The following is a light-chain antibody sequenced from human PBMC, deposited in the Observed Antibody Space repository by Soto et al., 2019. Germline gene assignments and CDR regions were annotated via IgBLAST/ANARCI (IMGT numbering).Light chain of an antibody. Sequence: QSALTQPASVSRSPGQSITISCSGSSSDFGGYNYVFWYQHHTGIAPKLILYDVNYGPSGVSTRFSGSSSGPTASLPLSVLQGVEEADYFCSSYTGTSGFYGFCSGTKVT. CDR2: DVN. J-gene: IGLJ1*01. CDR1: SSDFGGYNY. CDR3: SSYTGTSGFYG. V-gene: IGLV2-14*03.